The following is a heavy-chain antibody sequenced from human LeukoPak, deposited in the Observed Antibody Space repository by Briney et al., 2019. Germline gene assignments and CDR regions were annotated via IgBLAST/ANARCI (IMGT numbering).Heavy chain of an antibody. J-gene: IGHJ4*02. V-gene: IGHV1-18*01. D-gene: IGHD2-8*02. CDR1: GYTFTNYG. Sequence: ASVKVSCKASGYTFTNYGVSWVRQAPGQGLEWMGWIHTYNGHTNYAQKLQGRVTMTTDTSTSTAYMELSSLRSDDTAVYYCARDTGSMAARFFDNWGQGTLVTVSS. CDR3: ARDTGSMAARFFDN. CDR2: IHTYNGHT.